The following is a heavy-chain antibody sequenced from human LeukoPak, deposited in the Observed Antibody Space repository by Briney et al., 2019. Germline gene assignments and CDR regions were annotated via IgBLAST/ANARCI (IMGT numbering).Heavy chain of an antibody. Sequence: SETLSLTCTVSGGSISSYYWSWIRQPPGKGLEYIGYIYTSGSTNYNPSLKSRVTMSVDTSKNQFSLKLSSVTAADTAVYYCARGPYDSSGYSLWFDPWGQGTLVTVSS. D-gene: IGHD3-22*01. CDR2: IYTSGST. J-gene: IGHJ5*02. V-gene: IGHV4-4*07. CDR3: ARGPYDSSGYSLWFDP. CDR1: GGSISSYY.